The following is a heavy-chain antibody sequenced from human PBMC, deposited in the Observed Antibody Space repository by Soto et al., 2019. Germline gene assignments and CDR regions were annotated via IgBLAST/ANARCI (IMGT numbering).Heavy chain of an antibody. D-gene: IGHD1-1*01. CDR3: ARVER. J-gene: IGHJ4*02. Sequence: QVQLVESGGGVVQPGRSLRLSCAASGFTFSSYAMHWVRQAPGKGLEWVAVISYDGSNKYYADSVKGRFTISRDNSKNTLYLQMHSLRAEDTAVYYCARVERWGQGTLVTVSS. CDR1: GFTFSSYA. V-gene: IGHV3-30-3*01. CDR2: ISYDGSNK.